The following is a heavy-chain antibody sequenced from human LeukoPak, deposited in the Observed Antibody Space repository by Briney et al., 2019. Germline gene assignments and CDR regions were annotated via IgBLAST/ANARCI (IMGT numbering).Heavy chain of an antibody. Sequence: KAGESLKISCKGSGYSFTSYWIGWVRQMPGKGLEWMGIIYPGDSDTRYSPSFQGQVTISADKSISTAYLQWSSLKASDTAMYYCARHLLPSSNYGYYYYYYMDVWGKGTTVTVSS. CDR3: ARHLLPSSNYGYYYYYYMDV. D-gene: IGHD4-11*01. CDR1: GYSFTSYW. J-gene: IGHJ6*03. CDR2: IYPGDSDT. V-gene: IGHV5-51*01.